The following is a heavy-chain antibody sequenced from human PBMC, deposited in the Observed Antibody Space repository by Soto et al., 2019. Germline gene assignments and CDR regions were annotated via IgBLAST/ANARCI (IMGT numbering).Heavy chain of an antibody. CDR1: GYSFTSYW. D-gene: IGHD6-19*01. V-gene: IGHV5-51*01. J-gene: IGHJ3*02. Sequence: GESLKISCKGSGYSFTSYWIGWVRQMPGKGLESMGIIYPGDSDTRYSPSFQGQVTISADKSISTAYLQWSSLKASDTAMYYCARLAVAGKTYDASDIWGQGTMVTVSS. CDR2: IYPGDSDT. CDR3: ARLAVAGKTYDASDI.